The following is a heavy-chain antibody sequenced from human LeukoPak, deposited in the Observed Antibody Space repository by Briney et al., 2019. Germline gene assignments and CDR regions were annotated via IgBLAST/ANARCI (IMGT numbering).Heavy chain of an antibody. J-gene: IGHJ4*02. V-gene: IGHV4-39*07. D-gene: IGHD2-15*01. Sequence: PSETLSLTCTVSGVSISSSSYYWGWIRQPPGKGLEWIGSIYYSGSTYYNPSLKSRVTISVDTSKNQFSLKLSSVTAADTAVYYCARASGCSGGSCYSALFWGQGTLVTVSS. CDR3: ARASGCSGGSCYSALF. CDR1: GVSISSSSYY. CDR2: IYYSGST.